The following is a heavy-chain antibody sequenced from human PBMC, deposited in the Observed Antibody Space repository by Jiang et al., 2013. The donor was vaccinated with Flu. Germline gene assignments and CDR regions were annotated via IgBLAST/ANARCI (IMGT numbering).Heavy chain of an antibody. V-gene: IGHV4-59*01. J-gene: IGHJ6*02. CDR1: GGSISSYL. CDR2: IYYTGST. Sequence: PGLVKPSETLSLTCSVSGGSISSYLWSWIRQPPGKGPEWIGNIYYTGSTNYNPSLKSRVTISVDASRNEFSLNVTSVTAADTAVFYCARSQRYYGIDVWGQGTTVTVSS. CDR3: ARSQRYYGIDV.